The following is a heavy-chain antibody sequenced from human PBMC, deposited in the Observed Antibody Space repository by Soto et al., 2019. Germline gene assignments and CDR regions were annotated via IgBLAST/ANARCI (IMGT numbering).Heavy chain of an antibody. CDR2: IYYSGST. CDR3: ARSYTTTTEANWFDP. J-gene: IGHJ5*02. D-gene: IGHD4-17*01. V-gene: IGHV4-31*01. CDR1: GGSISSDGYY. Sequence: QVQLQESGPGLVKTSQTLSLTCTVSGGSISSDGYYWSWIRQHPGKGLEWIGYIYYSGSTYFNPYPKSLVTISGDTSKNPFTLKVSSVTAADTAVYYCARSYTTTTEANWFDPWGQGAQVTVSS.